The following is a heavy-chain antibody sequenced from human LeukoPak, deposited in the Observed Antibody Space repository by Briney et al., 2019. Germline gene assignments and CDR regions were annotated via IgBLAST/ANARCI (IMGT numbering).Heavy chain of an antibody. CDR2: INPNSGGT. J-gene: IGHJ4*02. Sequence: ASVKVSCKASGYTFTGYYMHWVRQAPGQGLEWMGRINPNSGGTNYAQKFQGRVTMTRDTSISTAYMELSRLRSDDTAVYYCARGTTSPMIVVVNLFDYWGQGTLVTVSS. V-gene: IGHV1-2*06. D-gene: IGHD3-22*01. CDR1: GYTFTGYY. CDR3: ARGTTSPMIVVVNLFDY.